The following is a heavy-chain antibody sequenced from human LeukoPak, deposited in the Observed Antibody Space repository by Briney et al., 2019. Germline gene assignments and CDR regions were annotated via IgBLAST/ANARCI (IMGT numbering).Heavy chain of an antibody. CDR2: IYHSGSN. CDR3: ARSVTKYYYYYMDV. V-gene: IGHV4-38-2*02. CDR1: GYSISSGYY. D-gene: IGHD1-14*01. Sequence: SETLSLTCTVSGYSISSGYYWGWIRQPPGKGLECIWSIYHSGSNYYHPSLKRRVTISVDTSKHQFSLKLSSVTDADTPVYYCARSVTKYYYYYMDVWGKGTTVTVSS. J-gene: IGHJ6*03.